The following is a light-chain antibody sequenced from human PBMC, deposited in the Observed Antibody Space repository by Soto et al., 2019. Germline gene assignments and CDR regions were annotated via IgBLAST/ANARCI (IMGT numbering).Light chain of an antibody. J-gene: IGLJ3*02. Sequence: QSASVSGSPGQSITISCSGTTSDVGIYNLVSRYQQHPGKAPKLVIYEVDKRPSGVSNRFSGSRSGNTASLTISGLQSEDEADYYCSSYAGSRWVFGGGTKLTVL. V-gene: IGLV2-23*02. CDR3: SSYAGSRWV. CDR2: EVD. CDR1: TSDVGIYNL.